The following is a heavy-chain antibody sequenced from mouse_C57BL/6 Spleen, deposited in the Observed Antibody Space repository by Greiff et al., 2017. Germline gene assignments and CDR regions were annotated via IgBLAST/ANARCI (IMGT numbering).Heavy chain of an antibody. CDR2: INHDGSST. CDR3: ARGAAVVDPWFAY. CDR1: GFTFSDYY. V-gene: IGHV5-16*01. J-gene: IGHJ3*01. D-gene: IGHD1-1*01. Sequence: EVLLVESEGGLVQPGSSMKLSCTASGFTFSDYYMAWVRQVPEKGLEWVANINHDGSSTYYLDSLKSRFTISRDNAKNIPYLQMSRLKSEDTATYYCARGAAVVDPWFAYWGQGTLVTVSA.